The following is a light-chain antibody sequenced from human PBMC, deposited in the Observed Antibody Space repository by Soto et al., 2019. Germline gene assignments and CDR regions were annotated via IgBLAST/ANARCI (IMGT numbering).Light chain of an antibody. Sequence: EIVMTQSPASLSESPGERATLSCRASQSVSSNLAWYQQKPGQAPRLLIYGASTGATGVPARFSGSGSGTDFTLTISSLQSEDFAVYYCQQYNNWPRTFGQGTKVEIK. V-gene: IGKV3-15*01. J-gene: IGKJ1*01. CDR1: QSVSSN. CDR2: GAS. CDR3: QQYNNWPRT.